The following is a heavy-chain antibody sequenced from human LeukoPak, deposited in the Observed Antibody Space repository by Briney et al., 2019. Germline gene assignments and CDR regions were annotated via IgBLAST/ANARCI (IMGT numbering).Heavy chain of an antibody. CDR1: GGSFSGYY. CDR2: INHSGST. D-gene: IGHD3-9*01. V-gene: IGHV4-34*01. J-gene: IGHJ4*02. Sequence: SETLSLTCAVYGGSFSGYYWSWIRQPPGKGLEWIGEINHSGSTNYNPSLKRRVTITVETYKKKLSLEQSDVTAADTAVYYCARSANDAAYDILTGYYVDYWGQGTLVTVSS. CDR3: ARSANDAAYDILTGYYVDY.